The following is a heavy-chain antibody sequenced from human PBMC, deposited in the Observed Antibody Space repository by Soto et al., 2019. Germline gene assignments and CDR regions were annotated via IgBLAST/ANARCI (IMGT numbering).Heavy chain of an antibody. Sequence: SETLSLTCAVSSGSISSSNWWSWVRQPPGKGLEWIGEIYHSGSTNYNPSLKSRVTISVDKSKNQFSLKLSSVTAADTAVYYCARATVTTRGEYNWFDPWGQGTLVTVSS. CDR3: ARATVTTRGEYNWFDP. J-gene: IGHJ5*02. V-gene: IGHV4-4*02. D-gene: IGHD4-17*01. CDR1: SGSISSSNW. CDR2: IYHSGST.